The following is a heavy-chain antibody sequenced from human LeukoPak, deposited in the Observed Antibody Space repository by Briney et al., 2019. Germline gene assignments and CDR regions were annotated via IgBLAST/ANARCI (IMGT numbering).Heavy chain of an antibody. V-gene: IGHV3-11*04. J-gene: IGHJ4*02. CDR1: GFTVSDYD. CDR3: ARGDSSGYSDY. Sequence: GGSLRLSCAASGFTVSDYDMNWVRQAPGKGLEWVSYISSSGSTIYYADSVKGRFTISRDNAKNSLYLQMNSLRAEDTAVCYCARGDSSGYSDYWGQGTLVTVSS. CDR2: ISSSGSTI. D-gene: IGHD3-22*01.